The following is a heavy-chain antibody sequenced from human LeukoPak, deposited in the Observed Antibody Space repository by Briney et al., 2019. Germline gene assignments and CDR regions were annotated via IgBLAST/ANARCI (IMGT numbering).Heavy chain of an antibody. CDR2: VFSSGST. CDR3: AIAVRDGNNYEGTFCY. CDR1: GGSLISGTFY. D-gene: IGHD5-24*01. Sequence: SQTLSLTCTVSGGSLISGTFYWSWIRQPAGKGLEYIGRVFSSGSTNYNPSLKCRVTISVDTAKNQLSLKLNSLTAADTAGYYCAIAVRDGNNYEGTFCYWGQGTLVTVSS. J-gene: IGHJ4*02. V-gene: IGHV4-61*02.